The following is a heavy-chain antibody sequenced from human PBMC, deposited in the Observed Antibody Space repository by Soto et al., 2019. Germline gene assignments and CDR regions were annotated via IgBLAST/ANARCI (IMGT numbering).Heavy chain of an antibody. J-gene: IGHJ5*02. Sequence: SETLSLTCTFSGGSINRYYWGCIRQPPGKGLEWIGYIHYSGSTNYNPSLKSRVTISVDTPKNQFSLKVNSMTAADTAVYYCARGGLAARKGRWFDPWGQGTLVTVSS. CDR1: GGSINRYY. V-gene: IGHV4-59*01. D-gene: IGHD6-6*01. CDR2: IHYSGST. CDR3: ARGGLAARKGRWFDP.